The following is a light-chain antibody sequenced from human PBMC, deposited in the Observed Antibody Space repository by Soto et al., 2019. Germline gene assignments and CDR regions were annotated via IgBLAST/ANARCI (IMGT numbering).Light chain of an antibody. CDR3: SSFSSRTSLYV. CDR1: SSDVGGFNF. V-gene: IGLV2-14*01. Sequence: QSALTQPASVSGSPGQSITISCTGSSSDVGGFNFVSWYQQHPGKAPKVIIFEVSNRPSGISNRFSGSKSGNTASLTISGLQAEDEADYYCSSFSSRTSLYVFGTGTEVTVL. J-gene: IGLJ1*01. CDR2: EVS.